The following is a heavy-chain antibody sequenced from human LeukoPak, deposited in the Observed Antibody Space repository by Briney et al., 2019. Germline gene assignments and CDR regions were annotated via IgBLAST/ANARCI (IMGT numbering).Heavy chain of an antibody. D-gene: IGHD3-3*01. CDR3: ARDYDFWSGSPPSADFDP. J-gene: IGHJ5*02. CDR1: GGSISSSSYY. V-gene: IGHV4-39*07. Sequence: PSETLSLPCTFSGGSISSSSYYWGWIRHPPGKGLEWIGSIYYSGSTYYNPSLKSRVTISVDTSKNQFSLKLSSVTAADTAVYYCARDYDFWSGSPPSADFDPWGQGTLVTVSS. CDR2: IYYSGST.